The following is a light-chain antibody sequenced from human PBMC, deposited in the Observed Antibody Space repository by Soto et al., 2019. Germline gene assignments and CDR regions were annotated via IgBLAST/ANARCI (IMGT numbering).Light chain of an antibody. Sequence: SYELTQPPSVSVAPGKTARITCGGNNIGSKSVHWYQQKPGQAPVLVIYFDSDRPSGIPERFSGSNSGNTATLTISRVEAGDEADYYCQVWDNSSDHYVFGTGTKVTVL. CDR2: FDS. CDR3: QVWDNSSDHYV. J-gene: IGLJ1*01. CDR1: NIGSKS. V-gene: IGLV3-21*04.